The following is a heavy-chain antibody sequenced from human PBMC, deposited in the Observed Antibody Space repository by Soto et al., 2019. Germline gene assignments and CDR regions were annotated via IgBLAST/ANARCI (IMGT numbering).Heavy chain of an antibody. CDR1: GGSFSGYY. CDR2: INHSGST. J-gene: IGHJ4*02. D-gene: IGHD2-8*02. V-gene: IGHV4-34*01. CDR3: ARDKITGLFDY. Sequence: QVQLQQWGAGLLKPSETLSLTCAVYGGSFSGYYWTWIRHPPGTGLEWIGEINHSGSTNYNPSLKSRVTISVDTSKNKFSLKLTSVTAADTAVYYCARDKITGLFDYWGQGTLVTVSS.